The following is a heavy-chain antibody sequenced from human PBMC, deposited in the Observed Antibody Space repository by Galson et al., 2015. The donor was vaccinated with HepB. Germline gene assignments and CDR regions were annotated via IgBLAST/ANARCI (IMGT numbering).Heavy chain of an antibody. Sequence: SLRLSCAASGFTFSSYGMHWVRQAPGKGLEWVAVIPYDGSNKYYADSVKGRFTISRDNSKNTLYLQMNSLRAEDTAVYYCAINFPEWIQLWLLYYWGQGTLVTVSS. J-gene: IGHJ4*02. CDR1: GFTFSSYG. CDR2: IPYDGSNK. D-gene: IGHD5-18*01. V-gene: IGHV3-30*03. CDR3: AINFPEWIQLWLLYY.